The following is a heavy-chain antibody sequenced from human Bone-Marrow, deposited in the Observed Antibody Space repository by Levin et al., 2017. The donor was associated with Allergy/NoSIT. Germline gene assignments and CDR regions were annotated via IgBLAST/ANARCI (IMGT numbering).Heavy chain of an antibody. CDR3: TTDYFLIGSGGNSHLWDS. CDR1: GFPFVTAW. Sequence: GGSLRLSCAGSGFPFVTAWMSWVRQSPGKGLEWVGRIKSNREGATTDYVAPVKGRFTISRDDSKSMLYLHMNSLKTEDTGVYFCTTDYFLIGSGGNSHLWDSWGQGTLVTVSS. D-gene: IGHD6-19*01. CDR2: IKSNREGATT. V-gene: IGHV3-15*01. J-gene: IGHJ5*01.